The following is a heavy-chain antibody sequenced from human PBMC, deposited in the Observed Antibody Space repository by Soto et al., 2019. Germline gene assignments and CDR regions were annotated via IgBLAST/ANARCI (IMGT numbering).Heavy chain of an antibody. J-gene: IGHJ3*02. CDR2: VGSVGGDT. D-gene: IGHD1-20*01. CDR1: GFTFYSYA. CDR3: VKDRMAYNSVWDPFDI. V-gene: IGHV3-23*01. Sequence: GGSLRLSCAASGFTFYSYAMSWVRQAPGKGLEWVSTVGSVGGDTYYADSVKGRFTISRDDSKNTLLLQMNSLRAEDTAVYYCVKDRMAYNSVWDPFDIWGQGTMVTVSS.